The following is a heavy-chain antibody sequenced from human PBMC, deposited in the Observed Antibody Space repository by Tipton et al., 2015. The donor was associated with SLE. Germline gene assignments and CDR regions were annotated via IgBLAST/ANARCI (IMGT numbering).Heavy chain of an antibody. CDR3: ARHHPPDYGEALQH. CDR2: IIHRGSA. V-gene: IGHV4-39*01. D-gene: IGHD4-17*01. CDR1: GGPISSGNYY. J-gene: IGHJ1*01. Sequence: TLSLTCSVSGGPISSGNYYWGWIRQPPGKGLERIGEIIHRGSANYKPSLKSRVTIPLDTSKNQFSLKLSSVTAADTAVYYCARHHPPDYGEALQHWGQGTLVTVSS.